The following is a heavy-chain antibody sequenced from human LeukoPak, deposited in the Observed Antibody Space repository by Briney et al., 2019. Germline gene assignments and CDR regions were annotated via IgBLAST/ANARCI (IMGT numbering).Heavy chain of an antibody. Sequence: SQTLSLTCVISGDSVSSNSACWNWIRQSPSRGLEWLGRTYYRSKWKNDYAVSVKSRITINPDTSKNQFSLQLNSVTPDDTAVYSCTRGGGGAEAAFDYWGQGTLVTVSS. D-gene: IGHD6-19*01. CDR3: TRGGGGAEAAFDY. J-gene: IGHJ4*02. V-gene: IGHV6-1*01. CDR2: TYYRSKWKN. CDR1: GDSVSSNSAC.